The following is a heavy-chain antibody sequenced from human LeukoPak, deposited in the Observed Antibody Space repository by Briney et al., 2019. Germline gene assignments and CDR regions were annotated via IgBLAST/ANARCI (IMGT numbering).Heavy chain of an antibody. CDR2: ISYDGSNK. V-gene: IGHV3-30*18. D-gene: IGHD3-22*01. CDR3: AKLYYDSSGYYWLIDYYYYYMDV. J-gene: IGHJ6*03. Sequence: PAGSLRLSCAASGFSFNKYGMHWVRQAPGKGLEWVAVISYDGSNKYYADSVKGRFTISRDNSKNTLYRQMNSLRAEDTAVYYCAKLYYDSSGYYWLIDYYYYYMDVWGKGTTVTVSS. CDR1: GFSFNKYG.